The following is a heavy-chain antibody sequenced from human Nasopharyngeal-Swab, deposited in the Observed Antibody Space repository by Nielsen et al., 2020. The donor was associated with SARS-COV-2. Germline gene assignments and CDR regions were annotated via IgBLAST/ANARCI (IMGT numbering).Heavy chain of an antibody. CDR2: MKQDGSLK. CDR1: GSTFINFW. J-gene: IGHJ3*02. Sequence: GVSLRLSSTAPGSTFINFWLSRFRKAPGTGLEWVANMKQDGSLKYYLDSVKGRFTISRDNSKNSLYLQMNSLRVEDTALYYCATDRRGNDPFDIWGQGTMVTVSS. CDR3: ATDRRGNDPFDI. V-gene: IGHV3-7*03.